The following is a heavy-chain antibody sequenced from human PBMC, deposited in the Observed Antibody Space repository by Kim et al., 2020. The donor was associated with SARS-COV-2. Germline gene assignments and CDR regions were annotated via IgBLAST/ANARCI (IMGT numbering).Heavy chain of an antibody. D-gene: IGHD2-2*01. Sequence: ASVKVSCKASGYTFTSYGISWVRQAPGQGLEWMGWISAYNGNTNYAQKLQGRVTMTTDTSTSTAYMELRSLRSDDTAVYYCARDRVAGIVVVPAAPGWFDPWGQGTLVTVSS. V-gene: IGHV1-18*01. CDR1: GYTFTSYG. CDR2: ISAYNGNT. CDR3: ARDRVAGIVVVPAAPGWFDP. J-gene: IGHJ5*02.